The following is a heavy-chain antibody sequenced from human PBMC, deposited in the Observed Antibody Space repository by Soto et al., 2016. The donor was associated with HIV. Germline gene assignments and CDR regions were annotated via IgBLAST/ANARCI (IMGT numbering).Heavy chain of an antibody. Sequence: EVQLVQSGAEVKKPGATVKISCKVSGYTFTDYYMHWVQQAPGKGLEWMGLVDPEDGETIYAEKFQGRVTITADTSTDTAYMELSSLRSEDTAVYYCATGHRYGSGKGQLTAFDPWGQGTLVTVSS. D-gene: IGHD3-10*01. J-gene: IGHJ5*02. CDR2: VDPEDGET. V-gene: IGHV1-69-2*01. CDR3: ATGHRYGSGKGQLTAFDP. CDR1: GYTFTDYY.